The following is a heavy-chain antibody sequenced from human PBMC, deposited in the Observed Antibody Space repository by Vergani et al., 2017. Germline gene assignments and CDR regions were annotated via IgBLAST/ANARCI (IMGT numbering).Heavy chain of an antibody. Sequence: EVQLVESGGGLVKPGGSLRLSCAASGFTFSSCSMNWVRQAPGKGLEWVSSISSSSSYIYYADSVKGRFTISRDNAKNSLYLQMNSLRAEDTAVYYCAREGLFGYDILTGYPTRGGQGTLVTVSS. CDR2: ISSSSSYI. V-gene: IGHV3-21*01. CDR1: GFTFSSCS. J-gene: IGHJ4*02. CDR3: AREGLFGYDILTGYPTR. D-gene: IGHD3-9*01.